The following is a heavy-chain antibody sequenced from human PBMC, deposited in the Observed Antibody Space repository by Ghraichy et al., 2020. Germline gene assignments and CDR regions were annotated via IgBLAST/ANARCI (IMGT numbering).Heavy chain of an antibody. D-gene: IGHD3/OR15-3a*01. CDR3: ARKGRTGDY. CDR2: IKEDGSEK. V-gene: IGHV3-7*01. Sequence: GESLRLSCAASGFTFSSYWMNWFRQAPGKGLEWVGNIKEDGSEKYYVDSVKGRFTISRDNAKNSMYLQMNNLRVDDTAMYYCARKGRTGDYWGQGTLVTVSS. CDR1: GFTFSSYW. J-gene: IGHJ4*02.